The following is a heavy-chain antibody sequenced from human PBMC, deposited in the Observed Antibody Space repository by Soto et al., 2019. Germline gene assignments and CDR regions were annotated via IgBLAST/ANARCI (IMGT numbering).Heavy chain of an antibody. CDR1: GFTFSDNL. J-gene: IGHJ4*02. CDR3: AYSNLVRGVIIPTGWYFDY. V-gene: IGHV1-3*01. CDR2: LNPDTENT. D-gene: IGHD3-10*01. Sequence: QVQLVQSGADLKKPGASVNISCTASGFTFSDNLINWVRQLPGQGLEWMGWLNPDTENTRYSETFQGRVTISRHPSASIAYLELSGLENEDTALYFCAYSNLVRGVIIPTGWYFDYWGQGTLVTVSS.